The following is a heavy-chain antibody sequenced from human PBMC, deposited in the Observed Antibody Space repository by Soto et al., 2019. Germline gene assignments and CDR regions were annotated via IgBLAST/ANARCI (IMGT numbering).Heavy chain of an antibody. CDR3: ARRLEQYYYFGMDA. CDR1: GFTFDDYA. V-gene: IGHV3-9*01. D-gene: IGHD1-1*01. CDR2: ISWNSGSI. Sequence: GGSLRLSCAASGFTFDDYAMHWVRQAPGKGLEWVSGISWNSGSIGYADSVKGRFTISRDNAKNSLYLQMNSLRAEDTALYYCARRLEQYYYFGMDAWGQGTTVTVSS. J-gene: IGHJ6*02.